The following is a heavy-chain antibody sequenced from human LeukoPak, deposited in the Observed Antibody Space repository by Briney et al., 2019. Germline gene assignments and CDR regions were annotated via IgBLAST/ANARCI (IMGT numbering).Heavy chain of an antibody. V-gene: IGHV4-34*01. CDR1: GGSFSGYY. D-gene: IGHD6-6*01. Sequence: SETLSPTCAVYGGSFSGYYWSWIRQPPGKGLEWIGEINHSGSTNYNPSLKSRVTISVDTSKNQFSLKLSSVTAADTAVYYCAREGYSSSPSTGNNFDYWGQGTLVTVSS. CDR3: AREGYSSSPSTGNNFDY. J-gene: IGHJ4*02. CDR2: INHSGST.